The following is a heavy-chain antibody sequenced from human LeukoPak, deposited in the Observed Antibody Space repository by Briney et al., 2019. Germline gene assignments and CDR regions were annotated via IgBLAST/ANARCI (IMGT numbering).Heavy chain of an antibody. D-gene: IGHD2-15*01. CDR2: IDWDDDK. CDR1: GFSLSTPEMC. V-gene: IGHV2-70*17. CDR3: ARMTPDSPSFDY. J-gene: IGHJ4*02. Sequence: SGPALVKPTQTHTLTCPFSGFSLSTPEMCVTWIRQPPGKALEWLARIDWDDDKFYSPSLRTRLTISKDTPKNQVVLRMTNMDPVDTRTYYCARMTPDSPSFDYWGQGALITVSS.